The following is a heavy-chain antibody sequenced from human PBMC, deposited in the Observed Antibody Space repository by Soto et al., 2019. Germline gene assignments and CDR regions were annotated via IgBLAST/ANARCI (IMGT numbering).Heavy chain of an antibody. CDR1: GYTFTSYG. V-gene: IGHV1-18*01. D-gene: IGHD2-2*01. CDR2: ISAYNGNT. CDR3: ARDINLVVPAAKSAFDY. Sequence: ASVKVSCKASGYTFTSYGISWVRQAPGQGLEWMGWISAYNGNTNYAQKLQGRVTMTTDTSTSTAYMELRSLRSDNTAVYYCARDINLVVPAAKSAFDYWGQGTLVTVSS. J-gene: IGHJ4*02.